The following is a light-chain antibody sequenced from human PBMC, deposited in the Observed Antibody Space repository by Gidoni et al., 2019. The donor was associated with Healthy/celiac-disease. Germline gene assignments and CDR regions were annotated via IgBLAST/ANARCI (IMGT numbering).Light chain of an antibody. J-gene: IGKJ4*01. V-gene: IGKV1-9*01. CDR3: QQLNSYPPT. CDR2: AAS. Sequence: IQLTQSPSSLSASVGDRVTITCLAMQGISSYLAWYQQKPGKAHKLLIYAASTLQSGVPSRFSGSGSGTDFTRTISSLQPEDFATYYCQQLNSYPPTFGGGTKLEIK. CDR1: QGISSY.